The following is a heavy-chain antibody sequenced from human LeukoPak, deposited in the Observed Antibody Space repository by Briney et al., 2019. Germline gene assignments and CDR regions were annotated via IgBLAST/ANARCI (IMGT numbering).Heavy chain of an antibody. CDR2: ISWNSGSI. D-gene: IGHD3-22*01. Sequence: GRSLRLSCAASGFTFDDYAMHWVRQAPGKGLEWVSGISWNSGSIGYADSVKGRFTISRDNAKNSLYLQMNSLRAEDTALYYCAKGPYYYDSSGYYYLFDYWGQGTLVTVSS. J-gene: IGHJ4*02. CDR3: AKGPYYYDSSGYYYLFDY. CDR1: GFTFDDYA. V-gene: IGHV3-9*01.